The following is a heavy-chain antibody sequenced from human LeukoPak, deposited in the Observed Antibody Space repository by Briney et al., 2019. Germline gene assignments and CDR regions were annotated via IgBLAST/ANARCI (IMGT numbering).Heavy chain of an antibody. CDR2: ISSSGSTM. Sequence: GGSLRLSCAASGFTFSDYYMGWIRQAPGKGLEWVSYISSSGSTMYYADSVKGRFTISRDNAKNSLYLQMNSLRAEDTAVYYCASLVNYDFWSDFDYWGQGTLVTVSS. CDR1: GFTFSDYY. V-gene: IGHV3-11*04. J-gene: IGHJ4*02. CDR3: ASLVNYDFWSDFDY. D-gene: IGHD3-3*01.